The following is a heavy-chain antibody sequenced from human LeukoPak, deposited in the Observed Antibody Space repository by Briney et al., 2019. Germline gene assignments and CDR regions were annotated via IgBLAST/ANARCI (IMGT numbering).Heavy chain of an antibody. CDR1: GFTFGIYA. D-gene: IGHD6-13*01. V-gene: IGHV3-23*01. CDR2: ISARDGST. CDR3: AKIALIAADGD. Sequence: QPGGSLRLSCAASGFTFGIYAMSWVRQAPGQGLDWVSAISARDGSTYYADSVKGRFTISRDNSKNTLYLQMNSLRAEDTAVYYCAKIALIAADGDWGQGTLVTVSS. J-gene: IGHJ4*02.